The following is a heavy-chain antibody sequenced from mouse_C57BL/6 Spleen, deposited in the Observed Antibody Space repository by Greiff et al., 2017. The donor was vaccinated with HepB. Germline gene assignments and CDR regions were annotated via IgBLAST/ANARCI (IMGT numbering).Heavy chain of an antibody. CDR2: ISSGGDYI. V-gene: IGHV5-9-1*02. D-gene: IGHD1-1*01. CDR1: GFTFSSYA. Sequence: EVKLVESGEGLVKPGGSLKLSCAASGFTFSSYAMSWVRQTPEKRLEWVAYISSGGDYIYYADTVKGRFTISRDNARNTLYLQMSSLKSEDSAMYYCTRVDYYGSSYEGWYFDVWGTGTTVTVSS. CDR3: TRVDYYGSSYEGWYFDV. J-gene: IGHJ1*03.